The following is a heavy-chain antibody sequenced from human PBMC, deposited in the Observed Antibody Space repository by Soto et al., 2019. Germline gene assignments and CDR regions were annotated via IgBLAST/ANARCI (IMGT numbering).Heavy chain of an antibody. V-gene: IGHV1-69*08. Sequence: QVQLVQSGAEVKKPGSSVKVSCKASGGTFSSYTISWVRQAPGQGLEWMGRFIPFLGIANYAQKFQGRVTITADKSTSTAYMELSSLTSEDTAVYYCARDHSEFILNGPLRLDYWGQGTLVTVSS. CDR3: ARDHSEFILNGPLRLDY. D-gene: IGHD2-8*01. CDR2: FIPFLGIA. J-gene: IGHJ4*02. CDR1: GGTFSSYT.